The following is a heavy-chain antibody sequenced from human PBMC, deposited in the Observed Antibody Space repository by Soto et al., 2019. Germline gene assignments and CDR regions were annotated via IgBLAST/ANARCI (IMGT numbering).Heavy chain of an antibody. CDR3: ARAISSDSLFGY. CDR2: IYHSGDT. D-gene: IGHD3-22*01. CDR1: GGSISSSNW. V-gene: IGHV4-4*02. Sequence: QVQLQESGPGLVRPSGTLSLTCAVFGGSISSSNWWSWVRQPPGKGLEWIGDIYHSGDTNYNPSLETRGTMSIDKSKNQFSLKLNSVTAADTAIYYCARAISSDSLFGYWGQGALVTVSS. J-gene: IGHJ4*02.